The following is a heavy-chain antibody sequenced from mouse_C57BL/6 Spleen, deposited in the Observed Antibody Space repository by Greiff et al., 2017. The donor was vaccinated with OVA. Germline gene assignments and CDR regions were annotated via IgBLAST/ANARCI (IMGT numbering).Heavy chain of an antibody. D-gene: IGHD2-4*01. V-gene: IGHV1-55*01. CDR3: ARSDDYDDPFDMDY. CDR2: IYPGSGST. Sequence: QVQLQQPGAELVKPGASVKMSCKASGYTFPSYWITWVKQRPGQGLEWIGDIYPGSGSTNYNEKFKSKATLTVDTSSSTAYMRLSSLTSEDSAVYDCARSDDYDDPFDMDYWGQGTSVTVSS. J-gene: IGHJ4*01. CDR1: GYTFPSYW.